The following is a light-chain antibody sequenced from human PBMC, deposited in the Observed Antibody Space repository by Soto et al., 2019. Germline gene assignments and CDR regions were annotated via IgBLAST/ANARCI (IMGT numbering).Light chain of an antibody. CDR1: SSEVGGYNY. Sequence: QSALTRPASVFGSPGQSITISGTGTSSEVGGYNYVSGYQQHPGKAPKLLIFDFSNRPPGVSNRFSGSKSGNTASLTISGLQAEDEADYYCSSYTSSTTLEVFGGGTKLTVL. J-gene: IGLJ3*02. CDR2: DFS. CDR3: SSYTSSTTLEV. V-gene: IGLV2-14*01.